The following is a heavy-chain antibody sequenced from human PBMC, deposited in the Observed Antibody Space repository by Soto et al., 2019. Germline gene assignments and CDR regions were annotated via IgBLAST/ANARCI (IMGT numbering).Heavy chain of an antibody. CDR2: IYYSGST. D-gene: IGHD3-10*01. CDR1: GGSISSYY. Sequence: SETLSLTCTVSGGSISSYYWSWIRQPPGKGLEWIGYIYYSGSTNYNPSLKSRVTISVDTSKNQFSLKLSSVTAADTAVYYCARAALGYYGSGSYYKDDAFDIWGQGTMVTVSS. CDR3: ARAALGYYGSGSYYKDDAFDI. J-gene: IGHJ3*02. V-gene: IGHV4-59*01.